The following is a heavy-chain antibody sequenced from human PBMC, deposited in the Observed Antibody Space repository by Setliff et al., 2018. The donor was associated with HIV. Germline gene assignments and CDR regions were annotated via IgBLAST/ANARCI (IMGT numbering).Heavy chain of an antibody. V-gene: IGHV4-39*01. CDR3: ARSVPRYCSGGSCYPPLFDY. D-gene: IGHD2-15*01. CDR2: IYYSGST. Sequence: PSETLSLTCTVSGGSISSSSYYWGWIRQPPGKGLEWIGSIYYSGSTYYNPSLKSRVTISVDTSKNQFSLKLSSVTAADTAVYYCARSVPRYCSGGSCYPPLFDYWGQGTRVTVS. J-gene: IGHJ4*02. CDR1: GGSISSSSYY.